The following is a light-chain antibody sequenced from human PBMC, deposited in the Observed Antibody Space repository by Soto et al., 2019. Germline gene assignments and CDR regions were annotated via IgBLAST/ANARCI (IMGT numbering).Light chain of an antibody. CDR1: QNIGTY. J-gene: IGKJ1*01. Sequence: DIQMTQSPSSLSASVGDRVTITCRASQNIGTYFNWYQQKPGKAPKLLISAASSLQSGVPPRFSGTGSGTDFTLTISSLQPEDCATYYCQQSYGIPRTFGQGTKVEIK. CDR3: QQSYGIPRT. CDR2: AAS. V-gene: IGKV1-39*01.